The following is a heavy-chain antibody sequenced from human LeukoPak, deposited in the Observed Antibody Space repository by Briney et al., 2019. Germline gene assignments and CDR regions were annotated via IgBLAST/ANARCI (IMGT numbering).Heavy chain of an antibody. D-gene: IGHD2-2*01. CDR1: GGSFSGYY. Sequence: SETLSLTCAVYGGSFSGYYWSWIRQPPGKGLEWVGEINHSGSTNYNPSLKSRVTISVDTSKNQFSLKLSSVTAADTAVYYCARYRYCSSTSCYRGASMWFDPWGQGTLVTVSS. J-gene: IGHJ5*02. CDR3: ARYRYCSSTSCYRGASMWFDP. V-gene: IGHV4-34*01. CDR2: INHSGST.